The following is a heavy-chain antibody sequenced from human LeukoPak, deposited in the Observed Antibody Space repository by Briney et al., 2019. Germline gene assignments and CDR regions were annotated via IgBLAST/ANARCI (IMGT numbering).Heavy chain of an antibody. Sequence: APVKVSRKVSGYTLTELSMHWVRQAPGKGLERMGGFDTEDDELVYAQKFPIRVTMAEDTSRVTAYMELSSLKSDDTAVYYCATARYGSLDLDYWGQGALVTVSS. J-gene: IGHJ4*02. CDR3: ATARYGSLDLDY. CDR2: FDTEDDEL. V-gene: IGHV1-24*01. CDR1: GYTLTELS. D-gene: IGHD3-10*01.